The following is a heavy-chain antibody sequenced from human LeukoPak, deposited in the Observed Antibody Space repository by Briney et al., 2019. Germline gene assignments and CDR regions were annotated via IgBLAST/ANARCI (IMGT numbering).Heavy chain of an antibody. CDR1: GLTFSSYA. D-gene: IGHD6-13*01. CDR3: AKELKIAVVGTVAFDI. CDR2: ISGSGGST. V-gene: IGHV3-23*01. J-gene: IGHJ3*02. Sequence: GGSLRLSCAPSGLTFSSYAMSWVRQAPGKGLGWVSAISGSGGSTYYADSVKGRFTISRDNSKNTLYLQMNSLRAEDTAVYYCAKELKIAVVGTVAFDIWGQGTMVTVSS.